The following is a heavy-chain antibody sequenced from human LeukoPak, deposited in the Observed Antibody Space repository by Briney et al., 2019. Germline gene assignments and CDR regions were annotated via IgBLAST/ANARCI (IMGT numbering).Heavy chain of an antibody. J-gene: IGHJ4*02. Sequence: SQTLSLTCTVSGGSISSGSYYWSWIRQPAGKGLEWIGRIYTSGSTNYNPSLKSRVTISVDTSKNQFSLKLSSVTAADTAVYYCARYSGSHWGIFDYWGQGTLVTVSS. CDR2: IYTSGST. D-gene: IGHD1-26*01. CDR3: ARYSGSHWGIFDY. CDR1: GGSISSGSYY. V-gene: IGHV4-61*02.